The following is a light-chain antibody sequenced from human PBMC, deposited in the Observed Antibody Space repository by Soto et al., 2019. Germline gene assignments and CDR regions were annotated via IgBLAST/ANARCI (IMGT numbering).Light chain of an antibody. CDR1: SSNIGNNY. Sequence: QSALTQPPSVSAAPGQKVTISCSGSSSNIGNNYVSWYQQLPGTAPKLLIYDNNKRPSGIPDRFSGSKSGTSATLGITGLQTGDEADYYCGTWDSSLSAGGVFGNGTKVTVL. V-gene: IGLV1-51*01. CDR3: GTWDSSLSAGGV. J-gene: IGLJ1*01. CDR2: DNN.